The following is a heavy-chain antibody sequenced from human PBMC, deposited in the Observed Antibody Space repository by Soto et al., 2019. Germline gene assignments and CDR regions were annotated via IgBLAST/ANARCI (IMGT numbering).Heavy chain of an antibody. CDR1: GFTVSSNY. CDR2: IYSDGST. CDR3: AARRGYDFWNGYYTGAFDI. J-gene: IGHJ3*02. V-gene: IGHV3-53*01. Sequence: GSLRLSCATSGFTVSSNYMSWVRQAPGKGLEWVSVIYSDGSTYYADSVKGRFTISRDNSKNTLYLQMNSLRAEDTAVYYCAARRGYDFWNGYYTGAFDIWGQGTMVTVSS. D-gene: IGHD3-3*01.